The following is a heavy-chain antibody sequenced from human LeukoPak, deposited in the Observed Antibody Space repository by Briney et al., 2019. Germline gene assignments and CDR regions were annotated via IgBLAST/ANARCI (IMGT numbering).Heavy chain of an antibody. J-gene: IGHJ4*02. CDR3: ARGLQVPDY. CDR2: INHSGST. V-gene: IGHV4-34*01. D-gene: IGHD2-2*01. Sequence: SETLSLTCAVYGVSFSGYYWSWIRQPPGKGLEWIGEINHSGSTNYNPSLKSRVTISVDTSKNQFSLKLSSVTAADTAVYYCARGLQVPDYWGQGTLVTVSS. CDR1: GVSFSGYY.